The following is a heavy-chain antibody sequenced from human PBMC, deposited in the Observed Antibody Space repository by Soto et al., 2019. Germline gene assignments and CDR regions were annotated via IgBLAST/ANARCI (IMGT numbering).Heavy chain of an antibody. J-gene: IGHJ4*02. CDR3: ARDFYYYGSGTMGGYFDY. V-gene: IGHV3-66*01. CDR2: IYSGGST. D-gene: IGHD3-10*01. Sequence: EVQLVESGGGLVQPGGSLRLSCAASGLTVSSNYMSWVRQAPGKGLEWVSLIYSGGSTYYADSVRGRFTISRDNSKNTLYLQMNSMRAADTAVYYCARDFYYYGSGTMGGYFDYWGQGTLVTVSS. CDR1: GLTVSSNY.